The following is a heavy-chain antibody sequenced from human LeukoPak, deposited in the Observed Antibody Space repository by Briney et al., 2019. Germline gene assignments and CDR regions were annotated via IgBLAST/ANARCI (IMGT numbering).Heavy chain of an antibody. CDR2: ISRSSSVI. J-gene: IGHJ4*02. D-gene: IGHD3-22*01. CDR3: ARDPYYDESSGLGDY. CDR1: GFTFNNYR. Sequence: GGSLRLSCAASGFTFNNYRMNWVRQAPGKGLEWVSHISRSSSVIYYADSVKGRSTISRDNAKNSLYLQMNSLRDEDTAVYYCARDPYYDESSGLGDYWGQGTLVTVSS. V-gene: IGHV3-48*02.